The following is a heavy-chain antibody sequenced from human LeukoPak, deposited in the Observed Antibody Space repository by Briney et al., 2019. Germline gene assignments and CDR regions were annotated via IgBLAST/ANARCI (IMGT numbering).Heavy chain of an antibody. J-gene: IGHJ5*02. CDR2: IIPILGIA. V-gene: IGHV1-69*04. CDR1: GGTFSSYA. D-gene: IGHD3-3*01. Sequence: GASVKVSCKASGGTFSSYAISWVRQAPGQGLEWMGRIIPILGIANYAQKFQGRVTITADKSTSTAYMELSSLRSEDTAVYYCARGLNYDFWSGYLRWFDPWGQGTLVTVSS. CDR3: ARGLNYDFWSGYLRWFDP.